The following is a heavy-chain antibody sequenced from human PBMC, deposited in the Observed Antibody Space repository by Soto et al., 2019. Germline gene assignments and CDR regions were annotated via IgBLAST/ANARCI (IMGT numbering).Heavy chain of an antibody. V-gene: IGHV6-1*01. CDR1: GDSVSSNSAG. CDR3: ARDFAYFDS. D-gene: IGHD3-3*01. Sequence: SQTLSLTCAITGDSVSSNSAGWSWVRQSPSRGLEWLGRTYYRSKWYYEYAVSVRGRITINPDTSKNQYSLQLNSVTPEDTAVYFCARDFAYFDSWGQGTLVTVSS. J-gene: IGHJ4*02. CDR2: TYYRSKWYY.